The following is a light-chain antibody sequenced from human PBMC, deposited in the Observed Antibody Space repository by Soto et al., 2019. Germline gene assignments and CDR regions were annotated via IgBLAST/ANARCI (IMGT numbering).Light chain of an antibody. Sequence: QSVLTQPPSVSAAPGQKVTISCFGSSSNIGNNYVSWYQQLPGTAPKLLIYDNNKRPSGIPDRFSGSKSGTSATLGITGLQTGDEADYYCGTWDSSLSAYVFGTGTKVTAL. CDR2: DNN. CDR3: GTWDSSLSAYV. V-gene: IGLV1-51*01. CDR1: SSNIGNNY. J-gene: IGLJ1*01.